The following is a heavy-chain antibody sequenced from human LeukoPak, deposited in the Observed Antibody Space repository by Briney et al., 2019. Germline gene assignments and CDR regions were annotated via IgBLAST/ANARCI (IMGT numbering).Heavy chain of an antibody. CDR1: GGSISSYY. J-gene: IGHJ6*02. D-gene: IGHD1-20*01. Sequence: SETLSLTCTVSGGSISSYYWSWIRQPPGKGLEWIGYIYYSGSTNYNPSLKSRVTISVDTSKNQFSLKPSSVTAADTAVYYCARDGMSGRGSYGMDVWGQGTTVTVSS. CDR3: ARDGMSGRGSYGMDV. CDR2: IYYSGST. V-gene: IGHV4-59*01.